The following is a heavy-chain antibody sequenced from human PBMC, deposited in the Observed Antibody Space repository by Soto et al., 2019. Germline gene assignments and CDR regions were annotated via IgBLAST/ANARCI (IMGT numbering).Heavy chain of an antibody. D-gene: IGHD1-26*01. CDR2: IKEDGSEK. V-gene: IGHV3-7*03. Sequence: GGSLRLSCVVSGFTFSTYWMSWVRQAPGKGLEWVANIKEDGSEKYYLDSVKGRFTIYRDNAKSSLYLQMNSLRAEDTAVYYCARDKVVGPTTLDYWGQGTLVTVSS. CDR3: ARDKVVGPTTLDY. J-gene: IGHJ4*02. CDR1: GFTFSTYW.